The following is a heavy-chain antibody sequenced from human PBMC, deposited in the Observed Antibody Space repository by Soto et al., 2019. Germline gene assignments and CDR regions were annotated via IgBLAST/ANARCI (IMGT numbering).Heavy chain of an antibody. V-gene: IGHV1-69*01. J-gene: IGHJ6*02. D-gene: IGHD2-2*01. CDR1: GGTFSSYA. CDR3: ARSQCFSSRLDSYYYYYYGTDF. Sequence: QVQLVQSGAEVKKPGSSVKVSCKAPGGTFSSYAISWVRQAPGQGLEWMGGIIPIFGTAKYAQKFQGRVTITADESTSTGYMELSSLISEDTAVYYGARSQCFSSRLDSYYYYYYGTDFWVQGTTVTVSS. CDR2: IIPIFGTA.